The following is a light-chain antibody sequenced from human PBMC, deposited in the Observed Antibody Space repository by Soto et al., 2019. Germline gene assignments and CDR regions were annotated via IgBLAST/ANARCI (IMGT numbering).Light chain of an antibody. CDR1: SSDIGGYNS. V-gene: IGLV2-8*01. Sequence: QSVLTQSPSASGSPGQSVTISCTGTSSDIGGYNSVSWYQQYPGKAPKVMIYDVSKRPSGVPDRFSGSKSGNTASLTISGLQAEDEADYYCCSYAGSSTFFYVLGTGTKVTVL. CDR2: DVS. CDR3: CSYAGSSTFFYV. J-gene: IGLJ1*01.